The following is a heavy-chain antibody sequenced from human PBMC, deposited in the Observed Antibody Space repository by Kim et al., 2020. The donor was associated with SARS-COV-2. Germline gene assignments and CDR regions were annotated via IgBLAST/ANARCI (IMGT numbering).Heavy chain of an antibody. J-gene: IGHJ4*02. CDR2: IYSGSGST. D-gene: IGHD3-9*01. V-gene: IGHV3-23*03. Sequence: GGSLRLSCAASGFTFSSYAMNWVRQAPGKGLEWVSVIYSGSGSTFYADSVKGWFTISRDNSKNTLYLQMNSLRADDTAIYYCAKPGGNFDPYYFDYWGQG. CDR1: GFTFSSYA. CDR3: AKPGGNFDPYYFDY.